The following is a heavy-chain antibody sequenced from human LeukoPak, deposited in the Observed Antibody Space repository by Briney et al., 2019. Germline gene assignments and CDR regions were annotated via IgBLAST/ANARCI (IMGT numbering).Heavy chain of an antibody. CDR3: AHQGGCSGGSCYSGFDY. V-gene: IGHV2-5*01. CDR2: IYWNDDK. Sequence: SGPTLVKPTQTLTLTCTFSGFSLSTSGVGVGWIRQPPGKAPEWLALIYWNDDKRNSPSLKSRLTITKDSSKNQVVLTMTDMDPVDTATYYCAHQGGCSGGSCYSGFDYWGQGTLVTVSS. CDR1: GFSLSTSGVG. J-gene: IGHJ4*02. D-gene: IGHD2-15*01.